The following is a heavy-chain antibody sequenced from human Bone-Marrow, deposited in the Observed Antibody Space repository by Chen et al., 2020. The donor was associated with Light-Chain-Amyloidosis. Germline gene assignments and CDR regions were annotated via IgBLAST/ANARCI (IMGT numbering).Heavy chain of an antibody. D-gene: IGHD2-2*01. CDR1: GFPFSNYD. Sequence: VQLVESGGGLVQPGGSLTPSCVGSGFPFSNYDMTWVRQAPGKGLEWVSVARGGDGPTYYADSVRGRFTIYRDNSKNTLYLQMNSLRAEDTAVYYCAKDRCTSISCSDFDYWGQGTLVTVSS. CDR3: AKDRCTSISCSDFDY. V-gene: IGHV3-23*04. J-gene: IGHJ4*02. CDR2: ARGGDGPT.